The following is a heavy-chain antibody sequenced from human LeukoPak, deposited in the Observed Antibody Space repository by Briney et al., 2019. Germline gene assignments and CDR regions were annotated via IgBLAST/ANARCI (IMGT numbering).Heavy chain of an antibody. J-gene: IGHJ4*02. D-gene: IGHD3-16*02. Sequence: GGSLRLSCAASGFTFSSYRMSWVRQAPGKGLEWVGNINIDGSEKYYMDSVKGRFTISRDNAKNSLYLQMNSLRAEDTAVYYCARDLVHNYDYVWGSYRTDLFDYWGQGTLVTVSS. CDR1: GFTFSSYR. V-gene: IGHV3-7*03. CDR2: INIDGSEK. CDR3: ARDLVHNYDYVWGSYRTDLFDY.